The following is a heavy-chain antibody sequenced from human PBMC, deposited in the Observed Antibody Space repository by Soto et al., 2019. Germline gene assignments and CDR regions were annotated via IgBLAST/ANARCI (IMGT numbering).Heavy chain of an antibody. V-gene: IGHV4-34*01. D-gene: IGHD6-6*01. CDR1: SGSFSGYY. Sequence: QVQLHQWGAGLLKPSETLSLACSIYSGSFSGYYWSWIRQPPGKWLEWIGEISQSGNTNYSPSLKSRVSISIDTSKTQFSLNLAYVSAADTAVYYCARAPKVSGSSQTRPDFWGQGTMVTVSS. CDR2: ISQSGNT. CDR3: ARAPKVSGSSQTRPDF. J-gene: IGHJ4*02.